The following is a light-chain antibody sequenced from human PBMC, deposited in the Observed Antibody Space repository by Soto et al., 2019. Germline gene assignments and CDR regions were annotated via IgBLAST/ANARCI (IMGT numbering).Light chain of an antibody. CDR2: DAS. V-gene: IGKV1-5*01. CDR3: QQCNRYPIT. J-gene: IGKJ5*01. CDR1: QSISSW. Sequence: IQMYQSPSALSASVGDRVTITCRASQSISSWLAWYQQKPGKAPKLLIYDASSLESGVPSRFSGSGSGTEFTLTISSLQPDDSATYYCQQCNRYPITFGHGTRPAIK.